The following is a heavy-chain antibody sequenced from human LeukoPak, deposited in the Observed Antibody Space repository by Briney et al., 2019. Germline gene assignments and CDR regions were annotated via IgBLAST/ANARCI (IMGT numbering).Heavy chain of an antibody. Sequence: SETLSLTCTVSGGSISSSSYYWGWIRQPPGKGLEWIGSIYHSGSTYYNPSLKSRVTISVDTSKNQFSLKLSSVTAADTAVYYCARIWREYYFDYWGQGTLVTVSS. J-gene: IGHJ4*02. CDR1: GGSISSSSYY. CDR3: ARIWREYYFDY. CDR2: IYHSGST. D-gene: IGHD3-10*01. V-gene: IGHV4-39*07.